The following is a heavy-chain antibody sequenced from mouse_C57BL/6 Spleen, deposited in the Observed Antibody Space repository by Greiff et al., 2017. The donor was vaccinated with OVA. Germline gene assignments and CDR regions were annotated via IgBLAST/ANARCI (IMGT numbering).Heavy chain of an antibody. CDR1: GYTFTGHT. CDR2: IYPGDGGT. D-gene: IGHD1-1*01. CDR3: ANHYYGSYNFDY. Sequence: VQLQQSDAELVKPGASVKISCKVSGYTFTGHTIHWMKQRPEQGLEWIGYIYPGDGGTKYNEKFKGKATLTADKSSSTAYMPLNSLTSEDSAVDFCANHYYGSYNFDYWGQGTTLTVSS. V-gene: IGHV1-78*01. J-gene: IGHJ2*01.